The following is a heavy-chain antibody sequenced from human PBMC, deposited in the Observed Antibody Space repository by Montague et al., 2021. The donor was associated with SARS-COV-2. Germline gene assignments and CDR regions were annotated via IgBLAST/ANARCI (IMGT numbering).Heavy chain of an antibody. D-gene: IGHD5-12*01. J-gene: IGHJ4*02. V-gene: IGHV4-61*02. CDR3: ARAHSGNCDHLDN. Sequence: TLSLTCTVSGGSISSGSYDWSWIRQPAGKGLEWIGRIYTSGTTDYSFSLKSRVTISVDTSKNQFSLKLTSVTAADTAVYYCARAHSGNCDHLDNWGQGSLVTVSS. CDR2: IYTSGTT. CDR1: GGSISSGSYD.